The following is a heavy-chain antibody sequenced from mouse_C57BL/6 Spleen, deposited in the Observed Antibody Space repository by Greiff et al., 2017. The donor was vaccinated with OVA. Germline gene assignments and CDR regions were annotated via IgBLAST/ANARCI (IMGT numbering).Heavy chain of an antibody. J-gene: IGHJ3*01. CDR2: ISDGGSYT. CDR1: GFTFSSYA. Sequence: EVKLMESGGGLVKPGGSLKLSCAASGFTFSSYAMSWVRQTPEKRLEWVATISDGGSYTYYPDNVKGRFTISRDNAKNNLYLQMSHLKSEDTAMYYCARDRGSGYPFAYWGQGTLVTVSA. D-gene: IGHD3-2*02. CDR3: ARDRGSGYPFAY. V-gene: IGHV5-4*01.